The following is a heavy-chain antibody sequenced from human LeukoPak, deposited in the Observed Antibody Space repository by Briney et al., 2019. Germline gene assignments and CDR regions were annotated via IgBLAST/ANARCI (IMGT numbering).Heavy chain of an antibody. CDR2: ISGSGGST. CDR3: AKDRGITYCGGDCYSSNDY. CDR1: GFTFSSYA. D-gene: IGHD2-21*02. J-gene: IGHJ4*02. V-gene: IGHV3-23*01. Sequence: PGGSLRLSCAASGFTFSSYAMSWVRQAPGKGLEWVSAISGSGGSTYYADSVKGRFTIPRDNSKNTLYLQMNSLRAEDTAVYYCAKDRGITYCGGDCYSSNDYWGQGTLVTVSS.